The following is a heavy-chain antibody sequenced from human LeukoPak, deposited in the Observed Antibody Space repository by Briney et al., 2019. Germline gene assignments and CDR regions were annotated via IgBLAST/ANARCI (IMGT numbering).Heavy chain of an antibody. CDR3: ARGRPHGNDY. J-gene: IGHJ4*02. V-gene: IGHV3-74*01. D-gene: IGHD4-23*01. CDR1: GFTFSSYW. Sequence: GGSLRLSCAASGFTFSSYWMNWVRQAPGKGLVWVSRIASDGSSTTYADSVKGRFSISRDNAKNTLYLQMNSLSVEDTAVYYCARGRPHGNDYWGQGTLVTVSS. CDR2: IASDGSST.